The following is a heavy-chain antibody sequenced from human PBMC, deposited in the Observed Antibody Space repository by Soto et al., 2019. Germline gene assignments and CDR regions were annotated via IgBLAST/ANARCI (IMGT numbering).Heavy chain of an antibody. J-gene: IGHJ6*02. D-gene: IGHD1-26*01. CDR2: IYHSGST. V-gene: IGHV4-4*02. CDR3: ASVSGSYYYGMDV. Sequence: QVQLQESGPGLVKPSGTLSLTCAVSGGSISSSNWWSWVRQPPGKGLEWIGEIYHSGSTNYNPSLKIRVTISVYKPKTQFSLKLSSVTAADTAVYYCASVSGSYYYGMDVWGQGTTVTVSS. CDR1: GGSISSSNW.